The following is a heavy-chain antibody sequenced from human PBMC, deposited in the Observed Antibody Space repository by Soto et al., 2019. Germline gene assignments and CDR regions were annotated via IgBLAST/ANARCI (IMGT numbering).Heavy chain of an antibody. V-gene: IGHV4-30-4*01. J-gene: IGHJ4*02. Sequence: SETLSLTCTVSGGSISSGDYYWSWIRQPPGEGLEWIGYIYYSGSTYYNPSLKSRITISVDTSKNQFSLKLSSVTAADTAVYYCARLTGTKRSFDYWGQGTLVT. CDR3: ARLTGTKRSFDY. CDR2: IYYSGST. D-gene: IGHD1-7*01. CDR1: GGSISSGDYY.